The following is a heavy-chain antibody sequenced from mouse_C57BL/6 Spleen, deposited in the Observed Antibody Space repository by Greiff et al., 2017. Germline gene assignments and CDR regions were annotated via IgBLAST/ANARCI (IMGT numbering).Heavy chain of an antibody. Sequence: QVQLQQSGPELVKPGASVKISCKASGYAFSSSWMNWVKQRPGKGLEWIGRIYPGDGATNYNGKFKGKATLTADKSSSTAYMQLSSLTSEDSAVYFCARSRDLDYWGQGTTLTVSS. CDR3: ARSRDLDY. V-gene: IGHV1-82*01. D-gene: IGHD3-3*01. CDR1: GYAFSSSW. J-gene: IGHJ2*01. CDR2: IYPGDGAT.